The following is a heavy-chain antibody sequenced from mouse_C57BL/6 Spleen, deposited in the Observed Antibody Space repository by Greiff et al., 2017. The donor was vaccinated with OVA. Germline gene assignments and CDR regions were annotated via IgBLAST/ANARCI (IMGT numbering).Heavy chain of an antibody. CDR2: IYPGDGDT. CDR3: ARIGWLPFAY. V-gene: IGHV1-82*01. CDR1: GYAFSSSW. D-gene: IGHD2-2*01. Sequence: QVQLKQSGPELVKPGASVKISCKASGYAFSSSWMNWVKQRPGKGLEWIGRIYPGDGDTNYNGKFKGKATLTADKSSSTAYMQLSSLTSEDSAVYFCARIGWLPFAYWGQGTLVTVSA. J-gene: IGHJ3*01.